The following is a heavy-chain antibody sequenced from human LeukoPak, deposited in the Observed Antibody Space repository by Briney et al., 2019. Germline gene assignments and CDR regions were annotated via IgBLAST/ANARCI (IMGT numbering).Heavy chain of an antibody. CDR1: GYSISSGYY. CDR3: ARGPPAIRRRGVGWFDP. D-gene: IGHD2-21*02. J-gene: IGHJ5*02. V-gene: IGHV4-38-2*02. Sequence: SETLSLTCTVSGYSISSGYYWGWIRQPPGKGLEWIGSIYHSGSTYYNPSLKSRVTISVDTSKNQFSLKLSSVTAADTAVYYCARGPPAIRRRGVGWFDPWGQGTLVTVSS. CDR2: IYHSGST.